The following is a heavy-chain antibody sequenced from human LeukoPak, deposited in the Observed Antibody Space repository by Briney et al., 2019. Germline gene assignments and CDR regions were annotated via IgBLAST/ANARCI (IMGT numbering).Heavy chain of an antibody. J-gene: IGHJ3*02. CDR3: ARDRAYYYDSSGYLDAFDI. D-gene: IGHD3-22*01. CDR2: INHSGST. CDR1: GGSFSGYY. Sequence: ASETLSLTCAVYGGSFSGYYWSWIRQPPGKGLEWIGEINHSGSTNYNPSLKSRVTISVDTSKNQFSLKLSSVTAADTAVYYCARDRAYYYDSSGYLDAFDIWGQGTMVTVSS. V-gene: IGHV4-34*01.